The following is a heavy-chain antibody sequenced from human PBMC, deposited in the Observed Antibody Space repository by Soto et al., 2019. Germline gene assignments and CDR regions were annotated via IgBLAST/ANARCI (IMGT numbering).Heavy chain of an antibody. CDR1: VFTFSSYS. D-gene: IGHD5-18*01. Sequence: GSLRLSCAASVFTFSSYSMNWVRQAPGKGLEWVSSISSSSSYIYYADSVKGRFTISRDNAKNSLYLQMNSLRAEDTAVYYCARESGGYSYGDQHDFDYWGQGTRVP. CDR2: ISSSSSYI. J-gene: IGHJ4*02. CDR3: ARESGGYSYGDQHDFDY. V-gene: IGHV3-21*01.